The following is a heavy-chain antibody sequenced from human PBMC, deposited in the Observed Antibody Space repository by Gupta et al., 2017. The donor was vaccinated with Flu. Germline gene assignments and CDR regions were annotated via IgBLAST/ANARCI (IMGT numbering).Heavy chain of an antibody. V-gene: IGHV1-69*01. CDR2: IIPIFGTA. CDR3: ATPFSPRYARHQLLYRLDY. Sequence: QVQLVQSGTEVKKPGSSVKVSCKASGGTFSSYAISWVRQAPGQGLEWMGGIIPIFGTANYAQKFQGRVTITADESTSTAYMELSSLRSEDTAVYYCATPFSPRYARHQLLYRLDYWGQGTLVTVSS. CDR1: GGTFSSYA. J-gene: IGHJ4*02. D-gene: IGHD2-2*02.